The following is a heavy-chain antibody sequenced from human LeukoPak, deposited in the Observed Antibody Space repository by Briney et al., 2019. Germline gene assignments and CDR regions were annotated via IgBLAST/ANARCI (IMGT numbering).Heavy chain of an antibody. CDR3: ARATHCTNGVCYEWFDP. J-gene: IGHJ5*02. D-gene: IGHD2-8*01. CDR1: GYTFTSYG. CDR2: ISAYNGNT. Sequence: ASVKVSCKASGYTFTSYGISWVRQAPGQGLEGMGWISAYNGNTNYAQKLQGRVTMTTDTSTSTAYMELRSLRSDDTAVYYCARATHCTNGVCYEWFDPWGQGTLVTVSS. V-gene: IGHV1-18*01.